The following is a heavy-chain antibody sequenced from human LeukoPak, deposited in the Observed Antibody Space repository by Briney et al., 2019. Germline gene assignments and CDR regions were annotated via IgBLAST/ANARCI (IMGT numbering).Heavy chain of an antibody. Sequence: ASVKVSCKASGYTFTGYYMHWVRQAPGQGLEWMGWINPNSGGTNYAQKFQGRVTMTRDTSIGTAYMELSRLRSDDTAVYYCARGAQIVVTPAAQARPGPSGIDYWGQGTLVTVPS. CDR3: ARGAQIVVTPAAQARPGPSGIDY. V-gene: IGHV1-2*02. J-gene: IGHJ4*02. D-gene: IGHD2-2*01. CDR2: INPNSGGT. CDR1: GYTFTGYY.